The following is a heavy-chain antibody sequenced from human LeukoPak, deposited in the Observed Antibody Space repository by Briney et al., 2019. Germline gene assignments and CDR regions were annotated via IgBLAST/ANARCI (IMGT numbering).Heavy chain of an antibody. J-gene: IGHJ1*01. CDR1: GGSFSGYY. CDR2: INHSGST. D-gene: IGHD2-2*01. Sequence: SETLSLTCAVYGGSFSGYYWSWIRQPPGKGLEWIGEINHSGSTNYNPSLKSRVIISVDTSKNQFSLILSSVTAADTAVYSCARESRYCSSTSCSGWYFQHWGQGTLVTVSS. V-gene: IGHV4-34*01. CDR3: ARESRYCSSTSCSGWYFQH.